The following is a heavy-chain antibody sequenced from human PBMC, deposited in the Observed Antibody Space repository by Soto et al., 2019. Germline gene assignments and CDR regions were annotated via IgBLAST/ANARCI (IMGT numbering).Heavy chain of an antibody. CDR3: ATLHPRSAQWYPLDY. CDR2: FDPEDGET. CDR1: GYTLTELS. J-gene: IGHJ4*02. D-gene: IGHD2-15*01. Sequence: GASVKVSCKVSGYTLTELSMHWVRQAPGKGLEWMGGFDPEDGETIYAQKFQGRVTMTEDTSTDTAYMELSSLRSEDTAVYYCATLHPRSAQWYPLDYWGQGTLVTVSS. V-gene: IGHV1-24*01.